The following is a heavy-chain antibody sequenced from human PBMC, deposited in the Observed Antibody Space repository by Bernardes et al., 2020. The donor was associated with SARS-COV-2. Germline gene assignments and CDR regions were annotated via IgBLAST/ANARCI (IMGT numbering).Heavy chain of an antibody. CDR2: ISGSGGST. CDR3: AKDLGGYGSGTH. D-gene: IGHD3-10*01. CDR1: GFTFSSYA. Sequence: GGSLRLSCAASGFTFSSYAMSWVRQAPGKGPEWVSAISGSGGSTYYADSVKGRFTISRDNSKNTLYLQMNSLRAEDTAVYYCAKDLGGYGSGTHWGQGTLVTVSS. J-gene: IGHJ4*02. V-gene: IGHV3-23*01.